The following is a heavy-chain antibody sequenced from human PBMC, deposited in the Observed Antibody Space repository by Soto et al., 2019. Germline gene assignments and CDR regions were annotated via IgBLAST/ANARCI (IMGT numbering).Heavy chain of an antibody. V-gene: IGHV1-2*02. CDR2: INPDSGDT. D-gene: IGHD3-3*02. CDR3: ARDRGNMVAIFHHYYGMDV. J-gene: IGHJ6*02. Sequence: ASVKVSCKASGYTFTGYFIHWVRQAPGQGLEWMGWINPDSGDTKYAQKFQGRVTMTRDTSISTVYMELSRLKSDDTAVYYCARDRGNMVAIFHHYYGMDVWGQGTTVTVSS. CDR1: GYTFTGYF.